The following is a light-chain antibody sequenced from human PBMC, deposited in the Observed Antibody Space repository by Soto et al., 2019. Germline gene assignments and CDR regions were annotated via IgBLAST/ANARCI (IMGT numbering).Light chain of an antibody. CDR1: SSDVGFYNY. CDR3: SSYTTSSTRV. Sequence: QSVLTQPASVSGSPGQSIAISCTGSSSDVGFYNYVSWYQQHPGEVPKLIIFEVSNRPSGVSNRFSGSKSGNTASLTISGLQAEDEAAYYCSSYTTSSTRVFGTGTKLPVL. CDR2: EVS. V-gene: IGLV2-14*01. J-gene: IGLJ1*01.